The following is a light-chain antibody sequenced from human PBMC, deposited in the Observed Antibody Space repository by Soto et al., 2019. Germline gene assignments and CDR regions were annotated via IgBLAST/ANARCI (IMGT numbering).Light chain of an antibody. Sequence: EIVLTQSPATLSLSPVEIATLSFMASQSVSRYLAWYQQRPGQAPSLLIYDASNRATGIPARFSGRGSGTDFTLTISSLEPEDFAVYYCQQRSDWPATFGGGTKVDIK. CDR2: DAS. CDR1: QSVSRY. V-gene: IGKV3-11*01. CDR3: QQRSDWPAT. J-gene: IGKJ4*01.